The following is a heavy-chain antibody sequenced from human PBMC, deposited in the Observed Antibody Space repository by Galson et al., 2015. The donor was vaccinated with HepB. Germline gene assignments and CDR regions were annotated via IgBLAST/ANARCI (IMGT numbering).Heavy chain of an antibody. D-gene: IGHD3-10*01. J-gene: IGHJ4*02. CDR1: GFTFSSYA. Sequence: SLRLSCAASGFTFSSYAMHWVRQAPGKGLEYVSAISSNGGSTYYANSVKGRFTISRDNSKNTLYLQMGSLRAEDMAVYYCARSGTMAPAPLLEYWGQGTLVTVSS. CDR2: ISSNGGST. CDR3: ARSGTMAPAPLLEY. V-gene: IGHV3-64*01.